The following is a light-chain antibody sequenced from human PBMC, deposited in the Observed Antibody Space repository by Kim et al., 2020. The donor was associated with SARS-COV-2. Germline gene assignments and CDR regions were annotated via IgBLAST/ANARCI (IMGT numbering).Light chain of an antibody. CDR3: QQRNSWPS. CDR1: QSVTSD. J-gene: IGKJ2*01. Sequence: IVLTQSPATLSLSPGESATLSCRASQSVTSDLAWYQERPGQAPRLLIYDASKRATGVPARFSGSGSGTDFTLTISSLDPEDFAVYYCQQRNSWPSFGQGTKLEIK. V-gene: IGKV3-11*01. CDR2: DAS.